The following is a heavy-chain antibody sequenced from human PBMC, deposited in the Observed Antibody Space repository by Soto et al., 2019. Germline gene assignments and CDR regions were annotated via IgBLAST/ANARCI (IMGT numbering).Heavy chain of an antibody. CDR1: GFTFSSYA. J-gene: IGHJ6*03. CDR3: AKYTMTYYYYSCMDV. Sequence: GGSLRLSCAGSGFTFSSYAMAWVRQAPGKGLEWVSVIIGSGGNTYSADSVKGRFTISRDNSKNTLYLRMNSLRAEDTAIYYCAKYTMTYYYYSCMDVWGKGTTVTISS. D-gene: IGHD3-3*01. CDR2: IIGSGGNT. V-gene: IGHV3-23*01.